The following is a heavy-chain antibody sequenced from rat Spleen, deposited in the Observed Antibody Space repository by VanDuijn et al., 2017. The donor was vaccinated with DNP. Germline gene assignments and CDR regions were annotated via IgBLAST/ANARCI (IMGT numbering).Heavy chain of an antibody. V-gene: IGHV5-31*01. Sequence: EVQLVESGGGPVQPGRSLKLSCVASGFIFSNYWMTWIRQAPGKGLEWVASIGSTGDNTYYSDSVKGRFSLSRDNAKSTLYLQVNSLRSEDTATYYCARHDGSTDWFAYWGQGTLVTVSS. J-gene: IGHJ3*01. CDR2: IGSTGDNT. CDR3: ARHDGSTDWFAY. D-gene: IGHD1-12*02. CDR1: GFIFSNYW.